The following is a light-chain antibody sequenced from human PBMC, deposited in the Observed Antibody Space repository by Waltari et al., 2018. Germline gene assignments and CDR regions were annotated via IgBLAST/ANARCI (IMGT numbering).Light chain of an antibody. CDR3: QQYYSIPIT. CDR2: WAS. V-gene: IGKV4-1*01. Sequence: DIVMTQSPDSLAVSLGERATINCKYSQSVLYSSNNKNYLAWYQQKPGQPPKLLIYWASTRESGVPDRFSGSGSGTDFTLTISSLQAEDVAVYYCQQYYSIPITFGQGTRLEIK. CDR1: QSVLYSSNNKNY. J-gene: IGKJ5*01.